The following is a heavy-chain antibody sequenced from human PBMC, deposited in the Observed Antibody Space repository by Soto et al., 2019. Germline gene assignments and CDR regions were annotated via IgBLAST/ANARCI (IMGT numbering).Heavy chain of an antibody. J-gene: IGHJ4*02. CDR1: GGSISSSSYY. D-gene: IGHD3-3*01. Sequence: QLQLQESGPGLVKPSETLSLTCTVSGGSISSSSYYWGWIRQPPGKGLEWIGGIYYSGSTYYNPSLKSPFTISVDTSQNQFALKLSSVTAADTAVYYCASHELRFLEWLLTFDYWGQGTLVTVSS. CDR2: IYYSGST. V-gene: IGHV4-39*01. CDR3: ASHELRFLEWLLTFDY.